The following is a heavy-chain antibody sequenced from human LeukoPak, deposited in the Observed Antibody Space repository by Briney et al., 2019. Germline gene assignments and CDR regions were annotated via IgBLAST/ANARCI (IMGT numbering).Heavy chain of an antibody. CDR2: IWYDRSNK. V-gene: IGHV3-33*01. CDR3: ARDGVTYGGASGYFDY. CDR1: GFTFSSYG. J-gene: IGHJ4*02. D-gene: IGHD2-21*01. Sequence: GGSLRLSCAASGFTFSSYGMHWVRQAPGKGLEWVAVIWYDRSNKYYADSVKGRFTISRDNSKNTLYLQMNSLRAEDTAVYYCARDGVTYGGASGYFDYWGQGTLVTVSS.